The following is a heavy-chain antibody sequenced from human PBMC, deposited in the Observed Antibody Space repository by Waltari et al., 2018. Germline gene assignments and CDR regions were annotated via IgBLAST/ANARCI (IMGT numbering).Heavy chain of an antibody. CDR1: GGAFSPYA. CDR2: IIHISGTA. Sequence: QVQLVQSGAEVKNPGSTLKVSCKTSGGAFSPYAISWVRQAPGQGLEWMGIIHISGTADYSQKFQGRITITADESTSTAYMELSGLKSDDTAVYYCATFGGNSNWFDPWGQGTLVTVSS. J-gene: IGHJ5*02. CDR3: ATFGGNSNWFDP. D-gene: IGHD1-7*01. V-gene: IGHV1-69*01.